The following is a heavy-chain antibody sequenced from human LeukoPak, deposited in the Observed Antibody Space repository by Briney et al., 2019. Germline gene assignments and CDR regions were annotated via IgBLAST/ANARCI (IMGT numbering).Heavy chain of an antibody. V-gene: IGHV1-69*13. CDR2: IIPIFRTA. CDR1: GGTFRSFA. D-gene: IGHD3-22*01. J-gene: IGHJ4*02. CDR3: ARALRYYSDSSGYAFDY. Sequence: SVKVSCRASGGTFRSFAISWVRRAPGQGLEWMGGIIPIFRTANYAQKFQGRVTITADESTSTAYMELSSLRSEDTAVYYCARALRYYSDSSGYAFDYWGQGTLVTVSS.